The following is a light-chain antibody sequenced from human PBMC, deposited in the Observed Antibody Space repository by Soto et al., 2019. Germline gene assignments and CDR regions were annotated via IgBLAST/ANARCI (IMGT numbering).Light chain of an antibody. J-gene: IGKJ1*01. V-gene: IGKV1-39*01. Sequence: DTQMTQSPSSLSASVGDRVTITCRASQSISSYLNWYQQKPGKAPKLLIQAASSLQSGVPSRFSGSGSGIDFTLTISSLQPEDFATYYCQQSYSTPRTFGQGTKVEIK. CDR2: AAS. CDR1: QSISSY. CDR3: QQSYSTPRT.